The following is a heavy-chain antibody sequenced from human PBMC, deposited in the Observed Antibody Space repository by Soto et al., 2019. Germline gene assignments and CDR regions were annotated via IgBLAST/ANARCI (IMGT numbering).Heavy chain of an antibody. CDR2: FDPEDGET. J-gene: IGHJ4*02. Sequence: ASVKVSCKVSGYTLTELSMHWVRQAPGKGLEWMGGFDPEDGETIYAQKFQGRVTMTEDTSTDTAYMELSSLRSEDTAVYYCATDLLYYYDSSGYYTNWGQGTLVTVSS. D-gene: IGHD3-22*01. V-gene: IGHV1-24*01. CDR3: ATDLLYYYDSSGYYTN. CDR1: GYTLTELS.